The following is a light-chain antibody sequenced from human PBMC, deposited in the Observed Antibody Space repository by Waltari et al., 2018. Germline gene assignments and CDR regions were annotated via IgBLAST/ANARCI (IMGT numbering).Light chain of an antibody. V-gene: IGLV3-21*04. CDR3: HVWHPHVDPGV. CDR1: NIGTYS. J-gene: IGLJ1*01. Sequence: SYVVTQPPSVSVAPGETATITCGGDNIGTYSVPWYQQKAGQAPALVIFYDRDRPSGIPDRFSGSNSGNTATLTISRVEAGDEARYYCHVWHPHVDPGVFGTGTEVTVL. CDR2: YDR.